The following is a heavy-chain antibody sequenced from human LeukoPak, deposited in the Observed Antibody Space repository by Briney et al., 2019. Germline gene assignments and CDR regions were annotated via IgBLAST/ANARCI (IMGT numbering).Heavy chain of an antibody. Sequence: GGSLRLSCAASGFTFSSYAMNWVGQAPGKGLEWVSAISGSGGNTYYADSVKGRFTISRDNSKNPLYLQMNSLRAEDTAVYYCAKGTMGRGFGYWGQGTLVTVSS. CDR3: AKGTMGRGFGY. D-gene: IGHD3-10*01. V-gene: IGHV3-23*01. J-gene: IGHJ4*02. CDR1: GFTFSSYA. CDR2: ISGSGGNT.